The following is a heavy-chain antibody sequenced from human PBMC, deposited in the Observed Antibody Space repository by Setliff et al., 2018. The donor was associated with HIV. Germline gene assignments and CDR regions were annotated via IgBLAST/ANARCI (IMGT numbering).Heavy chain of an antibody. D-gene: IGHD1-1*01. V-gene: IGHV4-59*01. J-gene: IGHJ4*02. CDR2: IYYSGST. CDR3: GRHPPTSDYNYNLIFDY. CDR1: GGSISGYF. Sequence: SETLSLTCTVSGGSISGYFWSWIRLPPGKGLESIGNIYYSGSTYYNPSLKSRVTISIDTSKNQFSLNLRSVTAADTATYYCGRHPPTSDYNYNLIFDYWGRGVLVTVSS.